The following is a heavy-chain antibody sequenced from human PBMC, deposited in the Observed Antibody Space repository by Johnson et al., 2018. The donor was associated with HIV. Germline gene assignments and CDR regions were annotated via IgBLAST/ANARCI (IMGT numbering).Heavy chain of an antibody. Sequence: VQLVESGGGLVQPGRSLRLSCAASGFTFDDYAMHWVRLAPGKGLEWVSGISWNSGSIDYADSVKGRFTISRDNAKDSLFLQMNTLRAEDTAVYYCARVKRPSWELLPGDAFDIWGQGTMVTVSS. CDR1: GFTFDDYA. V-gene: IGHV3-9*01. CDR2: ISWNSGSI. CDR3: ARVKRPSWELLPGDAFDI. D-gene: IGHD1-26*01. J-gene: IGHJ3*02.